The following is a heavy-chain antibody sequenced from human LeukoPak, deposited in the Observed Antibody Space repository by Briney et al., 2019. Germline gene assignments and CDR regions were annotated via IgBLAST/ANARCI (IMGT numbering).Heavy chain of an antibody. J-gene: IGHJ4*02. Sequence: QPGGSLRLSCAASGFSVSSNYMNWVRQAPGKGLEWVSAIYTGGTTYYADSVKGRFTISSDNSKNTLYLQMNSLRAEDSAVYFCARDKLGSGYSSDFDYWGQGTLVTVSS. CDR2: IYTGGTT. V-gene: IGHV3-66*02. D-gene: IGHD6-19*01. CDR3: ARDKLGSGYSSDFDY. CDR1: GFSVSSNY.